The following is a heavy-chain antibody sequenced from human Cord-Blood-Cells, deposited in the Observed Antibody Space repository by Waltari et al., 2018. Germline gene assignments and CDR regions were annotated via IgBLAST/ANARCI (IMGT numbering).Heavy chain of an antibody. CDR3: ARSGRNYDYIWGSYRYYFDY. Sequence: QVQLQESGPGLVKPSEPLSLTCTVPGCPISSYYWSWFRQPPGQGLEWIGYIYYSGSTNYNPSLKSRVTISVDTSKNQFSLKLSSVTAADTAVYYCARSGRNYDYIWGSYRYYFDYWGQGTLVTVSS. D-gene: IGHD3-16*02. V-gene: IGHV4-59*01. CDR1: GCPISSYY. CDR2: IYYSGST. J-gene: IGHJ4*02.